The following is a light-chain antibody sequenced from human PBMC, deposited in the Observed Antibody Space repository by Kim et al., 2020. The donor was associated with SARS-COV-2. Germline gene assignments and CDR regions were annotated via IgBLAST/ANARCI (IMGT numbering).Light chain of an antibody. CDR3: QQSYNLPPT. CDR2: GAS. V-gene: IGKV1-39*01. CDR1: QSISTF. J-gene: IGKJ1*01. Sequence: DIQMTQSPSSLSASVGDRVTITCRASQSISTFLNWYQQKPLKAPNVLISGASSLQSGVPSRFSGSGSGTQFTLTISSLQPEDFATYYCQQSYNLPPTFGQGTKVEIK.